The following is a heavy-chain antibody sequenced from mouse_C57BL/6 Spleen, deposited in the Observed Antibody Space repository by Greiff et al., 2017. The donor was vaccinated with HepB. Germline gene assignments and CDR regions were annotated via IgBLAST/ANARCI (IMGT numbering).Heavy chain of an antibody. V-gene: IGHV1-55*01. D-gene: IGHD3-2*02. J-gene: IGHJ1*03. CDR1: GYTFTSYW. CDR3: ARRHKSQARYFDV. CDR2: IYPGSGST. Sequence: VKLQQSGAELVKPGASVKMSCKASGYTFTSYWITWVKQRPGQGLEWIGDIYPGSGSTNYNEKFKSKATLTVDTSSSTAYMQLSSLTSEDSAVYYCARRHKSQARYFDVWGTGTTVTVSS.